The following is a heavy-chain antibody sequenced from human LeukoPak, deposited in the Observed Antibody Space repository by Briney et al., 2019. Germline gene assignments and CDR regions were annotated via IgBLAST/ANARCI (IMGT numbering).Heavy chain of an antibody. CDR2: ISGSGSST. CDR3: AKVRRKDYDFWSGQKGFDY. Sequence: GGSLRLSCAASGFTFSSYAMSWVRQAPGKGLEWVSAISGSGSSTYYADSVKGRFTISRDNSKNTLYLQMNSLRAEDTAVYYCAKVRRKDYDFWSGQKGFDYWGQGTLVTVSS. D-gene: IGHD3-3*01. J-gene: IGHJ4*02. CDR1: GFTFSSYA. V-gene: IGHV3-23*01.